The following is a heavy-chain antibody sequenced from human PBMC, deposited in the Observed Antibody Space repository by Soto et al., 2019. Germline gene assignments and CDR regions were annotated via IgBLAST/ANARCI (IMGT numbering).Heavy chain of an antibody. CDR3: MRWGWCDSPIDY. D-gene: IGHD2-21*01. Sequence: QVQLEQSGTEVKKVGASVKVSCKTSGYTFSAFYGHWARLAPGRGFEWLGWINPSNEITTFSQSIQGRVTMTRGTSTNPVHMELNSLTFHDTAVYYCMRWGWCDSPIDYWGQGTQVIVSS. CDR2: INPSNEIT. CDR1: GYTFSAFY. V-gene: IGHV1-2*02. J-gene: IGHJ4*02.